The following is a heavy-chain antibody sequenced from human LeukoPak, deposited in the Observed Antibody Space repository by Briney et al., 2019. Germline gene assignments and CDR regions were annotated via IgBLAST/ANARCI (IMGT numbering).Heavy chain of an antibody. CDR2: ISGSGGST. Sequence: GGFLRLSCAASGFTFSSYAMSWVRQAPGKGLEWVSAISGSGGSTYYADSVKGRFTISRDNSKNTLYLQMNSLRAEDTAVYYCAKEVGEYYYDSSGFDYWGQGTLVTVSS. D-gene: IGHD3-22*01. V-gene: IGHV3-23*01. J-gene: IGHJ4*02. CDR1: GFTFSSYA. CDR3: AKEVGEYYYDSSGFDY.